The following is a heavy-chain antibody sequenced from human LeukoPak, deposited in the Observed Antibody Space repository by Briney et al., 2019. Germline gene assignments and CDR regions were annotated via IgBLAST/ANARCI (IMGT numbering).Heavy chain of an antibody. CDR1: GFTFNIYG. J-gene: IGHJ4*02. Sequence: GRSLRLSCVASGFTFNIYGMHWVRQAPGKGLEWVAVISHEGSNQYYADSVKGRFTISRDNSKNTVFLQMNSLRAEDTAAYFCAKELSSGLPENWGQGTLVTVSS. CDR2: ISHEGSNQ. CDR3: AKELSSGLPEN. D-gene: IGHD6-19*01. V-gene: IGHV3-30*18.